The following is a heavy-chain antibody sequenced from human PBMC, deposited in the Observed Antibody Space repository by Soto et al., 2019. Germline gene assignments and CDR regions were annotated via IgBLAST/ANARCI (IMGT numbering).Heavy chain of an antibody. CDR2: IKSKTDGGTT. J-gene: IGHJ4*02. D-gene: IGHD3-22*01. CDR3: TTDTVPTYYYDSSGYYPERY. V-gene: IGHV3-15*01. Sequence: PGGSLRLSCAASGFTFSNAWMSWVRQAPGKGLEWVGRIKSKTDGGTTDYAAPVKGRFTISRDDSKNTLYLQMNSLKTEDTAVYYCTTDTVPTYYYDSSGYYPERYWGQGTLVTVSS. CDR1: GFTFSNAW.